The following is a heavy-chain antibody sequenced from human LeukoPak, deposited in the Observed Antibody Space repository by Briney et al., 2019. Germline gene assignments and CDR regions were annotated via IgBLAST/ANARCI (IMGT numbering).Heavy chain of an antibody. V-gene: IGHV3-30*18. Sequence: PGGSLRLSCAASGFTFSSYGMHWVRQAPGKGLEWVAVISYDGSEKYYVDSVRGRFTISRDNAKNSLYLQMNSLRAEDTAVYYCAKDGHWGQGTLVTVSS. CDR3: AKDGH. CDR1: GFTFSSYG. CDR2: ISYDGSEK. J-gene: IGHJ4*02.